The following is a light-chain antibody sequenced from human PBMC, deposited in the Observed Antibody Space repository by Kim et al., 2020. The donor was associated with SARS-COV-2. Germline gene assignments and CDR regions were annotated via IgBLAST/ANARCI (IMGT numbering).Light chain of an antibody. CDR3: QVWDSSSGV. J-gene: IGLJ2*01. CDR2: YDS. CDR1: NIGSKG. V-gene: IGLV3-21*04. Sequence: VSVAPGKTARISCGGNNIGSKGVHWYQQKPGQAPVLVIYYDSDRPSGIPERFSGSNSGNTATLTISRVEAGDEADYYCQVWDSSSGVFGGGTQLTVL.